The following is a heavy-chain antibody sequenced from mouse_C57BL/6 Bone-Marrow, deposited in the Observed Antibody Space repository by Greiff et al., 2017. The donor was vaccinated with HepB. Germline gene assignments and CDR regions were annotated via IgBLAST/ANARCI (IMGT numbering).Heavy chain of an antibody. CDR3: ARFYYDYVHWYFDV. V-gene: IGHV1-59*01. D-gene: IGHD2-4*01. J-gene: IGHJ1*03. CDR1: GYTFTSYW. Sequence: LQQPGAELVRPGTSVKLSCKASGYTFTSYWMHWVKQRPGQGLEWIGVIDPSDSYTNYNQKFKGKATLTVDTSSSTAYMQLSSLTSEDSAVYYCARFYYDYVHWYFDVWGTGTTVTVSS. CDR2: IDPSDSYT.